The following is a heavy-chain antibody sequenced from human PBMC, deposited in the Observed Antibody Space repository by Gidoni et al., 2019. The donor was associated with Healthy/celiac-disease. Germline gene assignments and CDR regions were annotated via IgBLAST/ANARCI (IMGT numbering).Heavy chain of an antibody. CDR2: ISGSGGST. V-gene: IGHV3-23*01. J-gene: IGHJ4*02. Sequence: EVQLLESGGGLVQPGGSLRLSCAASGFTFSSYAMSWVRQAPGKGLEWGSAISGSGGSTYYADSVKGRFTISRDNSKNTLYLQMNSLRAEDTAVYYCAKDGVTYYDFWSGTSNFDYWGQGTLVTVSS. D-gene: IGHD3-3*01. CDR1: GFTFSSYA. CDR3: AKDGVTYYDFWSGTSNFDY.